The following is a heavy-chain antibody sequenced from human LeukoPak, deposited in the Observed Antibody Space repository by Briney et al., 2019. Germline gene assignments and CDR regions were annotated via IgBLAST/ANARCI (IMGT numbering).Heavy chain of an antibody. Sequence: SETLSLTCTVSGGSISTYYWSWIRQPPGRGLEWIGYIYYSGSTNYNPSLKSRVTISLDTSKNQFSLKLNSVTAADTAMYYCARSFSPNYYDLLDYWGQGTLVTVSS. D-gene: IGHD3-22*01. CDR3: ARSFSPNYYDLLDY. J-gene: IGHJ4*02. CDR1: GGSISTYY. CDR2: IYYSGST. V-gene: IGHV4-59*01.